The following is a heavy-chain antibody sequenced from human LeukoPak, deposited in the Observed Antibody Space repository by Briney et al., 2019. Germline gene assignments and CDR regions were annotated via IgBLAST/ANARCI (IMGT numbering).Heavy chain of an antibody. Sequence: ASVKVSCKASGYTFTSYGISWVRQAPGQGLEWMGWISAYNDNTKYAQKLQGRVTMTTDTSTSTAYMELSSLRSEDTAVYYCARDGGAGGIAVYMGVWGKGTTVTVSS. CDR2: ISAYNDNT. V-gene: IGHV1-18*01. D-gene: IGHD6-19*01. CDR1: GYTFTSYG. CDR3: ARDGGAGGIAVYMGV. J-gene: IGHJ6*03.